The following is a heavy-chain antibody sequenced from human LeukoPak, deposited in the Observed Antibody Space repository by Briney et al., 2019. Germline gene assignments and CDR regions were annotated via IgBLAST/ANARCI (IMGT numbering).Heavy chain of an antibody. CDR2: IKKDGSEK. Sequence: GGSLRLSCAASGFTFSSYWKSWVRQAPGQGLERVANIKKDGSEKTYVNSVKGRLTISRDNAKNSLYLQMNSLRAEDTAVYYCAKEVYYYGSGSPDPRFDPWGQGTLVTVSS. J-gene: IGHJ5*02. V-gene: IGHV3-7*03. CDR3: AKEVYYYGSGSPDPRFDP. D-gene: IGHD3-10*01. CDR1: GFTFSSYW.